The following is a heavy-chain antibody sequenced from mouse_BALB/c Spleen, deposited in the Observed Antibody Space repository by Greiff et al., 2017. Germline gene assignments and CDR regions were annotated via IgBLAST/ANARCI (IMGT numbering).Heavy chain of an antibody. CDR1: GFNIKDTY. CDR3: AFYGNYFYAMDY. D-gene: IGHD2-1*01. CDR2: IDPANGNT. J-gene: IGHJ4*01. Sequence: EVQLQQSGAELVKPGASVKLSCTASGFNIKDTYMHWVKQRPEQGLEWIGRIDPANGNTKYDPKFQGKATITADTSSNTAYLQLSSLTSEDTAVYYCAFYGNYFYAMDYWGQGTSVTVSS. V-gene: IGHV14-3*02.